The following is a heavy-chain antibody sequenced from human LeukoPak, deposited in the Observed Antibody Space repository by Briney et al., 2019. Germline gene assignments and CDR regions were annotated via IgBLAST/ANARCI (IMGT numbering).Heavy chain of an antibody. J-gene: IGHJ4*02. V-gene: IGHV4-34*01. CDR2: INHSGST. Sequence: PSETLSLTCAVYGGSFSGYYWSWIRQPPGMGLQWIGEINHSGSTNYNPSLKSRVTISVDTSKNQFSLKLSSVTAADTAVYYCARGTVVTPYDYWGQGTLVTVSS. CDR1: GGSFSGYY. CDR3: ARGTVVTPYDY. D-gene: IGHD4-23*01.